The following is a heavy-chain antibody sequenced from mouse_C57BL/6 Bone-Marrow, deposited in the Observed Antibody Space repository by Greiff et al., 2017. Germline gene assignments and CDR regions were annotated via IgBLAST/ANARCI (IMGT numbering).Heavy chain of an antibody. V-gene: IGHV1-9*01. CDR1: GYTFTGYW. Sequence: VQLQQSGAELMKPGASVKLSCKATGYTFTGYWIEWVKQRPGHGLEWIGEILPGSGSTNYNEKFKGKATFTADTSSNTAYMQLSSLTTEDSAIYYCARGGGLDGNYDSWYFDYWGQGTTLTVSS. D-gene: IGHD2-1*01. CDR2: ILPGSGST. CDR3: ARGGGLDGNYDSWYFDY. J-gene: IGHJ2*01.